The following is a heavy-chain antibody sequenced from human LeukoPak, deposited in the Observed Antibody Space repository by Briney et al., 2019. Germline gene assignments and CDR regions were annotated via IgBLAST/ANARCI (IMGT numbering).Heavy chain of an antibody. Sequence: PSETLSLTCTVSGGSISSSSYYWGWIRQPPGKGLEWIGSIYYSGSTYYNPSLKSRVTISVDTSKNQFSLKLSSVTAADTAVYYCARDLVDSGYAFDIWGQGTMVTVSS. V-gene: IGHV4-39*07. CDR3: ARDLVDSGYAFDI. CDR1: GGSISSSSYY. D-gene: IGHD5-18*01. CDR2: IYYSGST. J-gene: IGHJ3*02.